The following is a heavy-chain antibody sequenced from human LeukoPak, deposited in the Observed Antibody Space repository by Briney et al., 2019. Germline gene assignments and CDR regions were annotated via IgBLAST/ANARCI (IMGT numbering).Heavy chain of an antibody. CDR3: ARVSLGRDGYNRLEFSISRDAFDI. D-gene: IGHD5-24*01. V-gene: IGHV3-64*01. J-gene: IGHJ3*02. CDR1: GFTFSSYA. CDR2: ISSNGGST. Sequence: GGSLRLSCAASGFTFSSYAMHWVRQAPGKGLEYVSAISSNGGSTYYANSVKGRFTISRDNSKNTLYLQMGSLRAEDMAVYYCARVSLGRDGYNRLEFSISRDAFDIWGQGTMVTVSS.